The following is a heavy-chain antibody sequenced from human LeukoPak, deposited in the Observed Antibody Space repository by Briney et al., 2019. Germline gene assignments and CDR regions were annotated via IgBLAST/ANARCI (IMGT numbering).Heavy chain of an antibody. J-gene: IGHJ4*02. CDR3: AKEVRGSYYEWFDY. V-gene: IGHV3-23*01. CDR1: GFTFSSYA. CDR2: ISGSDGST. Sequence: PGGSPRLSCAASGFTFSSYAMSWVRQAPGKGLEWVSAISGSDGSTYYTDSVKGRFTISRDNSKNTLYLQMTSLRAEDTAVYYCAKEVRGSYYEWFDYWGQGTLVTVSS. D-gene: IGHD1-26*01.